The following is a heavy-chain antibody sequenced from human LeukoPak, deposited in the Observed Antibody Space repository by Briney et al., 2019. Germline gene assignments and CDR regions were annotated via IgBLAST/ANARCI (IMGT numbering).Heavy chain of an antibody. CDR3: ARELVYSSSWDGRGPNNGY. CDR2: INPNSGGT. D-gene: IGHD6-13*01. V-gene: IGHV1-2*02. J-gene: IGHJ4*02. Sequence: ASVKVSCKASGYTFTGYYMHWVRQAPGQGLEWMGWINPNSGGTNYAQKFQGRVTMTRDTSISTAYMELSRLRSDDTAVYYCARELVYSSSWDGRGPNNGYWGQGTLVTVSS. CDR1: GYTFTGYY.